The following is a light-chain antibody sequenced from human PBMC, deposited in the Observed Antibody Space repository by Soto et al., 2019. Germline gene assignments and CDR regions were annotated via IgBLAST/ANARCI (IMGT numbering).Light chain of an antibody. CDR2: GNN. J-gene: IGLJ1*01. V-gene: IGLV1-40*01. CDR1: SSNIGAGYD. Sequence: QSVLTQPPSVSGAPGQRVTISCTGSSSNIGAGYDVHWYQQFPGTAPKLLIYGNNNRPSGVPDRFSASKSGTSASLAITGLHADDEADYYCHSYDTSTRGVFGTGTKLTVL. CDR3: HSYDTSTRGV.